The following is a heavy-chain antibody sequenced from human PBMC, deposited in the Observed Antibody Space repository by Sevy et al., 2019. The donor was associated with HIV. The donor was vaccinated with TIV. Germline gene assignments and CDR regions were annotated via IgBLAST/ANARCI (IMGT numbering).Heavy chain of an antibody. D-gene: IGHD3-3*01. CDR1: GGSISSGNYY. CDR2: IYTSGST. Sequence: SETLSLTCTVSGGSISSGNYYWSWIRQPAGKGLQWIGRIYTSGSTDYSPSLKSRVTISLDTSKNQFSLKLSSVTAADTAVYHCAREFGSYDVLSGTTPYYYYYYMDVWGKGTTVTVSS. CDR3: AREFGSYDVLSGTTPYYYYYYMDV. J-gene: IGHJ6*03. V-gene: IGHV4-61*02.